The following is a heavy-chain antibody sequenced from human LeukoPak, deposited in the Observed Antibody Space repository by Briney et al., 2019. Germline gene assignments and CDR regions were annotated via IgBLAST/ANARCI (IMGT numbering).Heavy chain of an antibody. CDR2: ISWNSGSI. CDR3: ARTSVITMMDFDY. J-gene: IGHJ4*02. V-gene: IGHV3-9*01. D-gene: IGHD3-22*01. CDR1: GFTFDDYA. Sequence: GGSLRLSCAASGFTFDDYAMHWVRQVPGKGLEWVSGISWNSGSIGYADSVKGRFTISRDNAKNSLYLQMNSLRAEDTAVYYCARTSVITMMDFDYWGQGTLVTVSS.